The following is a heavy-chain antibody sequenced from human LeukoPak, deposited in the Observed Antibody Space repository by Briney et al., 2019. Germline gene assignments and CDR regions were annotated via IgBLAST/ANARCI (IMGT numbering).Heavy chain of an antibody. D-gene: IGHD6-13*01. V-gene: IGHV3-33*01. CDR3: ARAQEDSSSWYTWLDY. J-gene: IGHJ4*02. Sequence: PGRSLRLSCAASGFTFSSYGMHWVRQAPGKGLEWVAVIWYDGSNKYYADSVKGRFTISRDNSKNTLYLQMNSLRAEDTAVYYCARAQEDSSSWYTWLDYWGQGTLVTVSS. CDR1: GFTFSSYG. CDR2: IWYDGSNK.